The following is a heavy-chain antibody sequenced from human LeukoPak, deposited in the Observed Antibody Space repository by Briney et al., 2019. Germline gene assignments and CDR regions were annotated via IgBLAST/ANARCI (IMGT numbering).Heavy chain of an antibody. CDR2: ISYDGSNK. CDR3: AREREGAFDI. CDR1: GFTFSSYA. J-gene: IGHJ3*02. V-gene: IGHV3-30-3*01. Sequence: QPGGSLRLSCAASGFTFSSYAMHWVRQAPGKGLEWVAVISYDGSNKYYADSVKGRFTISRDNSKNTLYLQMNSLRAEDTAVYYCAREREGAFDIWGQGTMVTVSS.